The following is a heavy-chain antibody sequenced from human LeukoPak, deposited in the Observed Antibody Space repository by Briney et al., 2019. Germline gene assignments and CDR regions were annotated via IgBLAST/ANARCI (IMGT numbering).Heavy chain of an antibody. CDR1: RFTLSNYW. V-gene: IGHV3-7*01. Sequence: GGSLRLSCAASRFTLSNYWMSWVRQAPGKGLQWVANIKQDGSETYYVDSVKGRFTISRDNAKNSLSLQMNSLRAEDTAVYYCARQRGSGCLDYWGQGTLVTVSS. D-gene: IGHD6-19*01. CDR2: IKQDGSET. J-gene: IGHJ4*02. CDR3: ARQRGSGCLDY.